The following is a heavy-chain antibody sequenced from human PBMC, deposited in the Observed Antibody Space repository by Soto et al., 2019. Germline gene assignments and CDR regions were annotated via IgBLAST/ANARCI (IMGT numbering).Heavy chain of an antibody. V-gene: IGHV3-23*01. CDR2: VTADGGT. D-gene: IGHD2-15*01. CDR1: GFTVSSHA. J-gene: IGHJ3*02. Sequence: EVQGLESGGGLVQPGGSLRLSWEGCGFTVSSHAMTWIRQAPGKGPEWVSTVTADGGTYYADSVKGRFAMSTDTSENSLYLQMNTLGAEDTAAYYCAPHVSCSGGSCQYDAFAIRGQGTMVTVSS. CDR3: APHVSCSGGSCQYDAFAI.